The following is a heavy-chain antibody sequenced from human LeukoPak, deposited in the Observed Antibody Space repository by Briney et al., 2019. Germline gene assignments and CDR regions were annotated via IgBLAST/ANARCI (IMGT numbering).Heavy chain of an antibody. CDR3: AREGAGRRYFYDFWSGYYGNYYYYMDV. D-gene: IGHD3-3*01. Sequence: GASVKVSCKASGGTFSSYAISWVRQAPGQGLEWMGGIIPIFGTANYAQKFQGRVTITTDESTSTAYMELSSLRSEDTAVYYCAREGAGRRYFYDFWSGYYGNYYYYMDVWGKGTTVTVSS. V-gene: IGHV1-69*05. J-gene: IGHJ6*03. CDR2: IIPIFGTA. CDR1: GGTFSSYA.